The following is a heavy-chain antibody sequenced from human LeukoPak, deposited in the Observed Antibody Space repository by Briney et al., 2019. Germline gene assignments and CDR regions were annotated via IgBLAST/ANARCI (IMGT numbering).Heavy chain of an antibody. CDR1: GGSISSYY. CDR2: IYYSGST. V-gene: IGHV4-59*01. J-gene: IGHJ4*02. CDR3: AGGPYLYPFDY. Sequence: SETLSLTCTASGGSISSYYWSWIRQPPGKGLEWIGYIYYSGSTNYNPSLKSRVTISVDTSKNQFSLKLSSVTAADTAVYYCAGGPYLYPFDYWGQGTLVTVSS.